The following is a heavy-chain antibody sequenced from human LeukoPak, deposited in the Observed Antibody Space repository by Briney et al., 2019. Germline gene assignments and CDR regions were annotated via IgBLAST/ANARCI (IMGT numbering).Heavy chain of an antibody. Sequence: PGGSLRLSCAASGFTFSSYGMHWVRQAPGKGLEWVAVISYDGSNKYYADSVKGRFTISRDNSKNTLYLQMNSLRAEDTAVYYCAKDADEWELHYFDYWGQGTLVTVSS. CDR2: ISYDGSNK. CDR3: AKDADEWELHYFDY. V-gene: IGHV3-30*18. D-gene: IGHD1-26*01. J-gene: IGHJ4*02. CDR1: GFTFSSYG.